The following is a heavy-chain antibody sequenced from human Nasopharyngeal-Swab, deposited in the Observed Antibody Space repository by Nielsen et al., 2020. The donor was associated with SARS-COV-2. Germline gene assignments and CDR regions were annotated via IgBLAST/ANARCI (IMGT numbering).Heavy chain of an antibody. V-gene: IGHV1-24*01. Sequence: ASVKVSCKVSGYTLTELSMHWVRQAPGKGLEWMGGFDPEDSETIYAQKFQGRVTMTEDTSTDTAYMELSSLRSEDTAVYYCATNFAYNWNDVPDYWGQGTLVTVSS. D-gene: IGHD1-1*01. CDR2: FDPEDSET. J-gene: IGHJ4*02. CDR3: ATNFAYNWNDVPDY. CDR1: GYTLTELS.